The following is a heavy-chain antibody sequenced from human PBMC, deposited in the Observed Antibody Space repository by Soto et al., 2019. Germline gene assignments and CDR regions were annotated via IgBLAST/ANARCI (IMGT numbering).Heavy chain of an antibody. D-gene: IGHD6-19*01. CDR3: ARHAVHRSGFTDY. CDR1: GGSIISYY. CDR2: IYYSGST. Sequence: SETLSLTCTVSGGSIISYYWSWIRQPPGKGLEWIGSIYYSGSTCYNPSLKSRVTISVDTSKNQFSLKLSSVTAADTAVYYCARHAVHRSGFTDYWGQGNLVTVSS. J-gene: IGHJ4*02. V-gene: IGHV4-59*08.